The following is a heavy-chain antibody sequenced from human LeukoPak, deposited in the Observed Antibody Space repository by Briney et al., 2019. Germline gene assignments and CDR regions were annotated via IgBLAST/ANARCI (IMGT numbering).Heavy chain of an antibody. D-gene: IGHD4-17*01. CDR3: ARDLVTVTKGFDI. V-gene: IGHV4-59*11. J-gene: IGHJ3*02. Sequence: SETLSLTCAVSADSFSSHYWTWIRQPPGKGLEWIGYISYIGSTNYNPSLKSRGTISIDTSKNQFSLKLSSVTAADTAVYYCARDLVTVTKGFDIWGQGTMVSVSS. CDR2: ISYIGST. CDR1: ADSFSSHY.